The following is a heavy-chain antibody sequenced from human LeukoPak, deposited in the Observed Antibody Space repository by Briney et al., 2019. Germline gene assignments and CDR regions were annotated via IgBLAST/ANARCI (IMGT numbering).Heavy chain of an antibody. V-gene: IGHV1-24*01. CDR2: FDPEDGET. D-gene: IGHD6-19*01. CDR1: GYTLTELS. Sequence: ASVKVSCKVSGYTLTELSMHWVRQAPGKGLEWVGGFDPEDGETIYAQKFQGRVTMTEDTSTDTAYMELSSLRSEDTAVYYCATPPLRWLVKGGYYFDYWGQGTLVTVSS. CDR3: ATPPLRWLVKGGYYFDY. J-gene: IGHJ4*02.